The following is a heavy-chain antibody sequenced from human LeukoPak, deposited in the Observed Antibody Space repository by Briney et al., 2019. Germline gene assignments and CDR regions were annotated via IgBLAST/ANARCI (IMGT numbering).Heavy chain of an antibody. CDR1: GGSISSYY. CDR3: ARSGYPIQYYFDY. D-gene: IGHD5-12*01. Sequence: PSETLSLTCTVSGGSISSYYWSWIRQPPGKGLEWIGYIYYSGSTNYNPSLKSRVTISVDTSKNQFSLKLSSVTAADTAVYYCARSGYPIQYYFDYWGEGTMVTVPS. V-gene: IGHV4-59*01. CDR2: IYYSGST. J-gene: IGHJ4*01.